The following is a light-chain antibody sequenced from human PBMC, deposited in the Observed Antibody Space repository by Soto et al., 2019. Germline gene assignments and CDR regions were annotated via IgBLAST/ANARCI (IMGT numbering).Light chain of an antibody. CDR1: QSVGSDY. Sequence: EIVLTQSPGTLSLSPGERATLSCRASQSVGSDYLAWYQQKSGQAPRLLIYGASSRATGIPDRFSGSGSGTDFTLIISRLEPEDFAVYYCQQHGSSPTFGQGTKVEIK. V-gene: IGKV3-20*01. CDR3: QQHGSSPT. CDR2: GAS. J-gene: IGKJ1*01.